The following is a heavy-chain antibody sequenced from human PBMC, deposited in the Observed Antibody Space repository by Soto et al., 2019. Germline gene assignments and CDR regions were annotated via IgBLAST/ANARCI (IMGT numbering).Heavy chain of an antibody. J-gene: IGHJ4*02. CDR3: ANSRVSMVRGLIIIPNY. Sequence: GGPLILSCAASGFPFTGYAMSWVRQAPGKGLEWASAISGHGDATFYADSVKGRFTISRDNSKNTLYLHMNSLRAEDTALYYCANSRVSMVRGLIIIPNYWGQGTLVTVYS. CDR1: GFPFTGYA. V-gene: IGHV3-23*01. CDR2: ISGHGDAT. D-gene: IGHD3-10*01.